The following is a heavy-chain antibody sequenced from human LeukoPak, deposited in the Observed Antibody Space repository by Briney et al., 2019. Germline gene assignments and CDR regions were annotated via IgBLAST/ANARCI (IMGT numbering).Heavy chain of an antibody. CDR2: ISTYSGNT. D-gene: IGHD6-13*01. J-gene: IGHJ4*02. CDR3: ARDLYSSSWLEDY. CDR1: GYTFTNYG. Sequence: ASVKVSCKASGYTFTNYGISWVRQAPGQGLEWMGWISTYSGNTNYAQKRQGRVTMTTDTSTSTAYMELRSLRSDDTAVYYCARDLYSSSWLEDYWGQGTLVTVSS. V-gene: IGHV1-18*01.